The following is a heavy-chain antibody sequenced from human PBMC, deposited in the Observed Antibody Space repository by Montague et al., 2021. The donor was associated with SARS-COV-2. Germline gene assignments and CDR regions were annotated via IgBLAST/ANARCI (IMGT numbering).Heavy chain of an antibody. CDR1: GFTFSSYE. CDR2: ISSSGSTI. CDR3: AIYSSGWYGWGFDY. Sequence: SLILSCAASGFTFSSYEMSWVRQAPVKGLEWVSYISSSGSTIYYXDSVKGRFTISRDNAKNSLYPQMNSLRAEDTAVYYCAIYSSGWYGWGFDYWGQGTLVTVSS. V-gene: IGHV3-48*03. J-gene: IGHJ4*02. D-gene: IGHD6-19*01.